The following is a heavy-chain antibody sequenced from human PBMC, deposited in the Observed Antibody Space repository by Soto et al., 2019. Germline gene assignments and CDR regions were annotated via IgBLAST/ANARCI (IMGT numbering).Heavy chain of an antibody. J-gene: IGHJ5*02. Sequence: QVQLQESGPGLVKPSQTLSLTCTVSGGSISSGDYYWSWIRQPPGKGLEWIGYIYYSGSTYYNPSLKSRVTISVDTSKIQFSLKLSSVTAADTAVYYCARVRVTIFGVVPNWFDPWGQGTLVTVSS. CDR2: IYYSGST. CDR1: GGSISSGDYY. D-gene: IGHD3-3*01. CDR3: ARVRVTIFGVVPNWFDP. V-gene: IGHV4-30-4*01.